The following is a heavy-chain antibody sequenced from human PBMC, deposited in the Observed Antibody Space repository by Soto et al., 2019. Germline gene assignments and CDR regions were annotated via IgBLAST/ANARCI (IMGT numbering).Heavy chain of an antibody. CDR1: GFTFSSYG. J-gene: IGHJ4*02. D-gene: IGHD6-13*01. V-gene: IGHV3-30*18. Sequence: VQLVESGGGVVQPGRSLRLSCAASGFTFSSYGMHWVRQAPGKGLEWVAVISYDGSNKYYADSVKGRFTISRDNSKNTLYLQMNSLRAEDTAGYYCAKDVGYSSSCLFYWGQGTLVTVSS. CDR3: AKDVGYSSSCLFY. CDR2: ISYDGSNK.